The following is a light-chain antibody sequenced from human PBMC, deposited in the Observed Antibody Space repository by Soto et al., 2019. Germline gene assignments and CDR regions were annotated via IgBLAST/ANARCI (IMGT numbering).Light chain of an antibody. CDR3: SSYTSSSSLV. V-gene: IGLV2-14*03. CDR2: EVS. J-gene: IGLJ2*01. Sequence: QSVLTQPASVSGSPGQSITISCTGTDNDVGGYNSVSWYQQYPGKGPKVLIYEVSHRPSGVSNRFSGSKSGNTASLTISGLRTEDEADYYCSSYTSSSSLVFGAGTKLTVL. CDR1: DNDVGGYNS.